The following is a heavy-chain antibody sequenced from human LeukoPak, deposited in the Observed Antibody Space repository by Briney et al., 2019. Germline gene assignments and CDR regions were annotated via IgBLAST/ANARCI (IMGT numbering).Heavy chain of an antibody. Sequence: PSETLSLTCTVSGGSISSSTYYWGWIRQPPGKGLEWIGSISYSGSTYYNPSLESRLTISVDTSKNHFSLNLTSVTAADTAEYYCASYYASGSYFDYWGQGILVTVSS. CDR2: ISYSGST. CDR1: GGSISSSTYY. V-gene: IGHV4-39*02. J-gene: IGHJ4*02. CDR3: ASYYASGSYFDY. D-gene: IGHD3-10*01.